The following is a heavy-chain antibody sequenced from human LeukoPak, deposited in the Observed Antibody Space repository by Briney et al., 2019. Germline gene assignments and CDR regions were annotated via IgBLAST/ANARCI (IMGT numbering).Heavy chain of an antibody. CDR3: ARSPYSGSYGPFDY. Sequence: GGSLRLSCAASGFTLSNYWMNWVRQAPGKGLEWVANIKHDGSEKSYVDSVKGRFTISRDDARNSLYLQMNSLRAEDTALYYCARSPYSGSYGPFDYWGQGTLVTVSS. V-gene: IGHV3-7*04. CDR1: GFTLSNYW. CDR2: IKHDGSEK. J-gene: IGHJ4*02. D-gene: IGHD1-26*01.